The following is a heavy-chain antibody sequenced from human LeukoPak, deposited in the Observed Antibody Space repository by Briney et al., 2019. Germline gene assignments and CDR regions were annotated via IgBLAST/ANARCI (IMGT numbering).Heavy chain of an antibody. CDR3: AKDQGRTGYFDY. D-gene: IGHD1-1*01. CDR2: ISGSGGST. Sequence: GGSLRLSCAASGFTFSSYAMSWVRQAPGKGLEWVSAISGSGGSTYYADSVKGRFTISRDNFKNTLYLQMNSLRAEDTAVYYCAKDQGRTGYFDYWGQGTLVTVSS. J-gene: IGHJ4*02. CDR1: GFTFSSYA. V-gene: IGHV3-23*01.